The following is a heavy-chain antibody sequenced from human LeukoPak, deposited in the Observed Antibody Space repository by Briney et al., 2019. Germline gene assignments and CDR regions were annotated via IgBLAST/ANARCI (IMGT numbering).Heavy chain of an antibody. V-gene: IGHV1-69*13. Sequence: ASVNVSCKASGGTFSSYAISWVRQAPGQGLEWMGGIIPIFGTANYAQKFQGRVTITADESTSTAYMELSSLRSEDTAVYYCASLDIVVVPAAESYYYYYMDVWGKGTTVTVSS. CDR1: GGTFSSYA. CDR3: ASLDIVVVPAAESYYYYYMDV. CDR2: IIPIFGTA. J-gene: IGHJ6*03. D-gene: IGHD2-2*01.